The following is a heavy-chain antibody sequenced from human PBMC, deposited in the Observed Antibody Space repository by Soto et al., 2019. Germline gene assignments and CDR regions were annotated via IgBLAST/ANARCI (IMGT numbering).Heavy chain of an antibody. Sequence: SVKVSCKASGGTFSSYAISWVRQAPGQGLEWMGGIIPIFGTANYAQKFQGRVTITADESTSTAYMELSSLRSEDTAVYYCARDALGYCSGGSCYSPRDYHYGMDVWGQGTTVTVSS. CDR2: IIPIFGTA. D-gene: IGHD2-15*01. J-gene: IGHJ6*02. V-gene: IGHV1-69*13. CDR1: GGTFSSYA. CDR3: ARDALGYCSGGSCYSPRDYHYGMDV.